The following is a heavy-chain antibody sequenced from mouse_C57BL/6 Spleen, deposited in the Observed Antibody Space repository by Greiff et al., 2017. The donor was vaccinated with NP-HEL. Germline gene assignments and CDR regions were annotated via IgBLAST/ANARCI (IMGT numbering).Heavy chain of an antibody. J-gene: IGHJ3*01. CDR2: INPNNGGT. Sequence: EVQLQQSGPELVKPGASVKIPCKASGYTFTDYNMDWVKQSHGKSLEWIGDINPNNGGTIYNQKFKGKATLTVDKSSSTAYMELRSLTSEDTAVYYCASPYYGSPFAYWGQGTLVTVSA. V-gene: IGHV1-18*01. CDR1: GYTFTDYN. D-gene: IGHD1-1*01. CDR3: ASPYYGSPFAY.